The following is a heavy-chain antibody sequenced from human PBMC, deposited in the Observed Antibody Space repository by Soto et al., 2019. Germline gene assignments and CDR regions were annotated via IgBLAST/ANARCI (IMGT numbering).Heavy chain of an antibody. J-gene: IGHJ4*02. CDR1: GFTFSSYA. Sequence: GGSLRLSCAASGFTFSSYAMSWVRQAPGKGLEWVSLISGSGGGIYYADSVKGRFTISRDNSKNSLYLQMNSLRAEDTAVYYCARDYSSYGPFDYWGQGTLVTVSS. CDR3: ARDYSSYGPFDY. V-gene: IGHV3-23*01. D-gene: IGHD5-18*01. CDR2: ISGSGGGI.